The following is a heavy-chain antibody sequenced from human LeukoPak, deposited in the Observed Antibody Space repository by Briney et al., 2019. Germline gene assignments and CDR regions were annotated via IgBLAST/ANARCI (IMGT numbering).Heavy chain of an antibody. Sequence: SETVSLTCTVSGGSISSSNYYWSWIRQPPGKGLEWIGEINHSGSTNYNPSLKSRVTISVDTSKNQFSLKLSSVTAADTAVYYCARGGISAVDTTMVRPETQNYYSYYGMDVWGQGTTVTVSS. V-gene: IGHV4-39*07. CDR1: GGSISSSNYY. CDR2: INHSGST. J-gene: IGHJ6*02. D-gene: IGHD5-18*01. CDR3: ARGGISAVDTTMVRPETQNYYSYYGMDV.